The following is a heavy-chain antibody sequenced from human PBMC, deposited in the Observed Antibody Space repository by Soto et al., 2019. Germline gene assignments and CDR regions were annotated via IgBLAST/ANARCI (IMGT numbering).Heavy chain of an antibody. D-gene: IGHD3-16*01. V-gene: IGHV4-59*01. Sequence: QVQLQESGPGLVKPSETLSLTCTVSGGSISSYYWSWIRQPPGKGLEWVGYIYYRGSTNYNPSLTSLVTLSVHTSKNQFSLQLSSVTAADTAVYYCARDLAPDAYYFDYWGQGTLVTVSS. CDR2: IYYRGST. CDR1: GGSISSYY. J-gene: IGHJ4*02. CDR3: ARDLAPDAYYFDY.